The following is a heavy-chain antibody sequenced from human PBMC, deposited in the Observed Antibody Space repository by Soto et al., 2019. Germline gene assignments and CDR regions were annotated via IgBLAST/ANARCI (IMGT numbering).Heavy chain of an antibody. CDR1: GFTFSSYS. CDR2: ISSSSSYI. D-gene: IGHD2-2*01. J-gene: IGHJ5*02. CDR3: ARDKSVVPARSWWFVP. V-gene: IGHV3-21*01. Sequence: GGSLRLSCAASGFTFSSYSMNWVRQAPGKGLEWVSSISSSSSYIYYADSVKGRFTISRDNAKNSLYLQMNSLRAEDTAVYYCARDKSVVPARSWWFVPWGQGTLVTVS.